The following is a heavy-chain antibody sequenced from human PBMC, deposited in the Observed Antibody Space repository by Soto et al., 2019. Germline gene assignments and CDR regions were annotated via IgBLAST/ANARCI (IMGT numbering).Heavy chain of an antibody. J-gene: IGHJ5*02. D-gene: IGHD6-13*01. V-gene: IGHV2-5*02. CDR3: AHEGSYSSSWSEEGNWFDP. CDR1: GFSLSTSGVG. CDR2: IYWDDDK. Sequence: SGPTLVNPTQTLTLTCTFSGFSLSTSGVGVGWIRQPPGKALEWLALIYWDDDKRYSPSLKSRLTITKDTSKNQVVLTMTNMDLVDTATYYCAHEGSYSSSWSEEGNWFDPWGQGTLVTVSS.